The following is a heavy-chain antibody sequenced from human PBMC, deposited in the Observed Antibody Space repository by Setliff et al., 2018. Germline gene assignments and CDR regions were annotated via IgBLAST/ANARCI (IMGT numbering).Heavy chain of an antibody. CDR1: GDSMSSYY. CDR3: ARVVDMGWFDP. J-gene: IGHJ5*02. Sequence: SETLSLTCTVSGDSMSSYYWTWIRQPPGKGLEWIGYIYYRGNTNYNPSLKSRVTISVDTSRNQFSLKMTSVTAADTAVYYCARVVDMGWFDPWGQGTLVTVSS. CDR2: IYYRGNT. V-gene: IGHV4-59*01.